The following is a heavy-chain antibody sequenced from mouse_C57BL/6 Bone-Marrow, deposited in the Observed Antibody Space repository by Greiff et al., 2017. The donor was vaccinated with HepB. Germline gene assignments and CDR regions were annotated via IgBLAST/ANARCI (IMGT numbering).Heavy chain of an antibody. CDR3: ARSDYDWYFDV. J-gene: IGHJ1*03. CDR1: GYTFTDYN. CDR2: INPNNGGT. D-gene: IGHD2-4*01. V-gene: IGHV1-22*01. Sequence: EVKLVESGPELVKPGASVKMSCKASGYTFTDYNMHWVKQSHGKSLEWIGYINPNNGGTSYNQKFKGKATLTVNKSSSTAYMELRSLTSEDSAVYYSARSDYDWYFDVWGTGTTVTVSS.